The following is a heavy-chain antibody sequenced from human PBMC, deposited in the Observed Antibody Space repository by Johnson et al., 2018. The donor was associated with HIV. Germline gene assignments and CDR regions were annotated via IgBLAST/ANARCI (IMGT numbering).Heavy chain of an antibody. D-gene: IGHD4-17*01. CDR1: GFTVSSNY. V-gene: IGHV3-66*01. J-gene: IGHJ3*02. Sequence: VQLVESGGGLVQPGGSLRLSCAASGFTVSSNYMSWVRQAPGKGLEWVPVIYSGGSTYYADSVKGRFTISRDNSKNTLYLQMNSLRAEDTAVYYCAREVDYAVNTQHLDAFDIWGQGTMVTVSS. CDR3: AREVDYAVNTQHLDAFDI. CDR2: IYSGGST.